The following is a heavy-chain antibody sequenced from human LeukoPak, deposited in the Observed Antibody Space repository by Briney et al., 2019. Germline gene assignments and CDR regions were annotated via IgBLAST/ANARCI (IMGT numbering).Heavy chain of an antibody. D-gene: IGHD3-22*01. CDR3: ARHYDSSGYYLPVYPDY. CDR1: GYSFTSCW. Sequence: GESLKISCKGSGYSFTSCWIGWVRQMPGKGLEWMGIIYPGDSDTRYSPSFQGQVTISADKSISTAYLQWSSLKASDTAMYYCARHYDSSGYYLPVYPDYWGQGTLVTVSS. J-gene: IGHJ4*02. V-gene: IGHV5-51*01. CDR2: IYPGDSDT.